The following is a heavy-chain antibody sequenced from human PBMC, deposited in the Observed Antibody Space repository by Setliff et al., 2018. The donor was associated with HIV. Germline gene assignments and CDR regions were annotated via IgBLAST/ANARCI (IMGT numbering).Heavy chain of an antibody. Sequence: SETLSLTCAVYGGSFSGYYWSWIRQPPGKGLEWIGEINHSGSTNYNPSLKSRVAISVDTSKNQFSLKLTSMTAADTAVYYCVRTGSSTSWGIYYYYYMDIWGKGSTVTVSS. V-gene: IGHV4-34*01. CDR1: GGSFSGYY. J-gene: IGHJ6*03. D-gene: IGHD3-10*01. CDR2: INHSGST. CDR3: VRTGSSTSWGIYYYYYMDI.